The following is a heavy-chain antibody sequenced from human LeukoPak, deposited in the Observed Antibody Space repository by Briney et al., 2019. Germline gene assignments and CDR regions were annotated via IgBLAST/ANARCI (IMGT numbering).Heavy chain of an antibody. CDR1: GFTFSSYA. Sequence: GGSLRLSCAASGFTFSSYAMSWVRQAPGKGLEWVSAISGSGGSTYYADSVKGRFTISRDNSKNTLYLQMNSLRAEDTAVYYCAKFGLDYYDFWSGYYTGGGYYFDYWGQGTLVTASS. CDR3: AKFGLDYYDFWSGYYTGGGYYFDY. CDR2: ISGSGGST. D-gene: IGHD3-3*01. V-gene: IGHV3-23*01. J-gene: IGHJ4*02.